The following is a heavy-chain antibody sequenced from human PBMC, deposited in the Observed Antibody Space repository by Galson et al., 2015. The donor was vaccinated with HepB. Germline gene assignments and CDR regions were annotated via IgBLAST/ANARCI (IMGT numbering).Heavy chain of an antibody. CDR2: ISTSNSYI. D-gene: IGHD6-13*01. Sequence: SLRLSCAASGFTFSSYSMNWIRQPPGKGLEWVSSISTSNSYIFYADSLKGRFTISRDNAKHSLYLQMNSLRAEDTAVYYCARGPRGYSSRRSENYGMDVWGQGTTVTVSS. CDR3: ARGPRGYSSRRSENYGMDV. CDR1: GFTFSSYS. J-gene: IGHJ6*02. V-gene: IGHV3-21*01.